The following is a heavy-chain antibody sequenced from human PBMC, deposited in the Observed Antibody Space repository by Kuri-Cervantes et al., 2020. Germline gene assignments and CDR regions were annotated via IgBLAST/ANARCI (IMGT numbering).Heavy chain of an antibody. J-gene: IGHJ2*01. Sequence: GSLRLSCTVSGYSISSGYYWSWIRQPPGKGLEWIGEINHSGSTNYNPSLKSRVTISVDTSKNQFSLKLSSVTAADTAVYYCARGTRRSWYFDLWGRGTLVTVSS. CDR2: INHSGST. CDR3: ARGTRRSWYFDL. V-gene: IGHV4-38-2*02. CDR1: GYSISSGYY. D-gene: IGHD2-2*01.